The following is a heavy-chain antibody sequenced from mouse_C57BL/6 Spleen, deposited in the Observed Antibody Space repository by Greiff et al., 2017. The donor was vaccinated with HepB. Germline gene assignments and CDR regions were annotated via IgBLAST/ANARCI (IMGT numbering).Heavy chain of an antibody. CDR2: IWRGGST. CDR1: GFSLTSYG. CDR3: AKALFTTVVDYAMDY. D-gene: IGHD1-1*01. J-gene: IGHJ4*01. Sequence: QVQLQQSGPGLVQPSQSLSITCTVSGFSLTSYGVHWVRQSPGKGLEWLGVIWRGGSTDYNAAFMSRLSITKDNSKSQVFFKMNSLQADDTAIYYCAKALFTTVVDYAMDYWGQGTSVTVSS. V-gene: IGHV2-5*01.